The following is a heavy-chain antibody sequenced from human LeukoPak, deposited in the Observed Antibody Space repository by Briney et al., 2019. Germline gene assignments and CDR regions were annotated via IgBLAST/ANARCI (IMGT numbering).Heavy chain of an antibody. D-gene: IGHD3-10*02. CDR1: GFTFRFYS. J-gene: IGHJ6*04. CDR2: ISSSGSTI. Sequence: GGSVTLSCSASGFTFRFYSRIWLRPAPGKGLEGVSYISSSGSTIYYADSVKGRFTITRDNAKNSLYLQMNSLRAEDTAVYYCAELGITMIGGVWGRGTTVTISS. V-gene: IGHV3-48*04. CDR3: AELGITMIGGV.